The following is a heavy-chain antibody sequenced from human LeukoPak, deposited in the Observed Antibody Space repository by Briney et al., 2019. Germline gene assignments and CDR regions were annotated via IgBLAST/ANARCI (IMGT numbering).Heavy chain of an antibody. CDR2: INPSGGST. CDR3: ARGVASLLRYFDPAEYFDY. J-gene: IGHJ4*02. D-gene: IGHD3-9*01. CDR1: GYTFTSYY. V-gene: IGHV1-46*01. Sequence: ASVKVSCKASGYTFTSYYMHWVRQAPGQGLEWMGIINPSGGSTSYAQKFQSRVTMTRDTSTSTVYMELSSLRSEDTAVYYCARGVASLLRYFDPAEYFDYWGQGTLVTVSS.